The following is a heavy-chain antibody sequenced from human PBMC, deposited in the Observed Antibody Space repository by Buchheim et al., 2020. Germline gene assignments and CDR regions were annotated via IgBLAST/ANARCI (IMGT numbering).Heavy chain of an antibody. J-gene: IGHJ4*02. Sequence: EVQLVESGGGLVQPGGSLRLSCAASGFTFSSYSMNWVRQAPGKGLEWVSYISSSSSTIYYAESVKGRFTISRDNAKNSLYLQMNSLRAEDTAVYYCAREPTVQGVIISPYWGQGTL. CDR2: ISSSSSTI. CDR1: GFTFSSYS. V-gene: IGHV3-48*01. CDR3: AREPTVQGVIISPY. D-gene: IGHD3-10*01.